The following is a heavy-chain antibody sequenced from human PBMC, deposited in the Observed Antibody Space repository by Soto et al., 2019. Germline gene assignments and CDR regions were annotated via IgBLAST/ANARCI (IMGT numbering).Heavy chain of an antibody. V-gene: IGHV3-74*01. CDR3: ATVFDL. CDR1: GFTFRSHR. CDR2: IDTDGGGT. J-gene: IGHJ5*02. D-gene: IGHD4-17*01. Sequence: EVQLVESGGGLVQPGGSLRVSCAASGFTFRSHRIHWVRQAPGKGLEWVSRIDTDGGGTGYADSVKGRFTISTDNAKDTVYLPMNGLSAEDTAVYYGATVFDLWGQVTLVAVSS.